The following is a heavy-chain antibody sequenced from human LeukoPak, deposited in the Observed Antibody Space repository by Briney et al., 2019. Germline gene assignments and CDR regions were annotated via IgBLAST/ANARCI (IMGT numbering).Heavy chain of an antibody. Sequence: GGSLRLSCAASGFTFSSYAMHWVRQAPGKGLEWVAVISYDGSNKYYADSVKGRFTISRDNSKNTLYLQMNSLRAEDTAVYYCARDLGCSSTSCSSTFDYWGQGTLVTVSS. CDR3: ARDLGCSSTSCSSTFDY. V-gene: IGHV3-30-3*01. CDR2: ISYDGSNK. D-gene: IGHD2-2*01. J-gene: IGHJ4*02. CDR1: GFTFSSYA.